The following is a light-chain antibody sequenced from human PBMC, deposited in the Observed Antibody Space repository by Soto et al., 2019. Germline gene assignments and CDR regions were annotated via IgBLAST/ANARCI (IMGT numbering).Light chain of an antibody. Sequence: QSVLTQPASVSGSPGQSITISCTGTSSDVGAYKYVSWYQQHPGKAPKVMIYAVSNRPSGVSNRFSGSKSGNTASLTISGLQAEDEADYFCSSYSSSSTLFVVGTGTKVTVL. V-gene: IGLV2-14*01. CDR3: SSYSSSSTLFV. CDR1: SSDVGAYKY. J-gene: IGLJ1*01. CDR2: AVS.